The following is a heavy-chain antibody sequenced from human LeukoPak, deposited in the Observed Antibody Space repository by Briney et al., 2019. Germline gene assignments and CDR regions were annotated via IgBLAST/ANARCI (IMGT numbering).Heavy chain of an antibody. Sequence: KPSETLSLTCTVSGGSISSYYWTWIRQPPGKGLEWIGYIYYSGSTNYNPSLESRVTISVDTSNNQFSLRLSSVTAADTAVYYCARQSYDSSGYYNYWGQGTLVTVSS. D-gene: IGHD3-22*01. CDR1: GGSISSYY. V-gene: IGHV4-59*01. CDR3: ARQSYDSSGYYNY. CDR2: IYYSGST. J-gene: IGHJ4*02.